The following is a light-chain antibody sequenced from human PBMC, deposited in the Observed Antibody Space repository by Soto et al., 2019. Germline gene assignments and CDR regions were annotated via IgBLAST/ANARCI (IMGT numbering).Light chain of an antibody. V-gene: IGKV3D-15*01. CDR2: GAS. CDR3: QQRHMWPIT. Sequence: EIVMTQSPATLSVSPGERATLSCRACQSVSSNLAWYQQKVGQAPRLLIYGASTRATGIPARFSGSGSGTDFTLTISSLEPEDSAVYYCQQRHMWPITFGQGTRLEIK. J-gene: IGKJ5*01. CDR1: QSVSSN.